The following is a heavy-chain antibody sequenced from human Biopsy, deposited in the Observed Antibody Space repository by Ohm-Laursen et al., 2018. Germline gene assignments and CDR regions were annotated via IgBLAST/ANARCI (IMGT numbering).Heavy chain of an antibody. CDR2: IYPGGST. J-gene: IGHJ3*01. D-gene: IGHD3-22*01. Sequence: SDTLSLTCNVSGGDINNYYWSWIRQPAGKGLEWIGRIYPGGSTNYNPSLKSRVTMSVDTSKKQLSLRLRSVTAADTAMYYCASVVLGPTNDAFDLWGQGTMAVVFS. CDR3: ASVVLGPTNDAFDL. V-gene: IGHV4-4*07. CDR1: GGDINNYY.